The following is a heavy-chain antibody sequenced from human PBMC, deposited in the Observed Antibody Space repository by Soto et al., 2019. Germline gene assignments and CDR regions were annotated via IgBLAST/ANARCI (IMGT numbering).Heavy chain of an antibody. V-gene: IGHV4-31*03. Sequence: PSETMSLTCTVSGCSISSSSYYWGWNRQPPGKGLEWIGYIYYSGSTYYNPSLNSRVTISVDTSKNQFSLKLSSVTAADTAVYYCARSTTANRKNHFWFDHWGQGTLVTVSS. CDR1: GCSISSSSYY. D-gene: IGHD4-17*01. CDR3: ARSTTANRKNHFWFDH. J-gene: IGHJ5*02. CDR2: IYYSGST.